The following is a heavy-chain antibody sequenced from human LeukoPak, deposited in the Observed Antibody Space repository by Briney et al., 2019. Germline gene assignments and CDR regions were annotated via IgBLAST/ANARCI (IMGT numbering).Heavy chain of an antibody. Sequence: SQTLSLTCAISGDSVSSNSVTWNWIRQSPSRGLEWLGRTYYRSTWYNDYAVSVRGRITVNPDTSKNQFSLHLNSVTPEDTAIYYCARRLTQYDCFDPWGQGIPVTVSS. V-gene: IGHV6-1*01. J-gene: IGHJ5*02. CDR2: TYYRSTWYN. CDR1: GDSVSSNSVT. D-gene: IGHD2-2*01. CDR3: ARRLTQYDCFDP.